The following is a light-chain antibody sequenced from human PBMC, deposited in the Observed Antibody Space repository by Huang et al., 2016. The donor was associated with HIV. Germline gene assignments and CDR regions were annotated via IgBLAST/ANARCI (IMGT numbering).Light chain of an antibody. V-gene: IGKV1-NL1*01. CDR1: QGIGNS. CDR3: QQYHTIPWT. J-gene: IGKJ1*01. Sequence: DIQMTQSPSSLSASVGDRVTITCRATQGIGNSLAWYQQKPGKAPRLLLYATSRLESGVPARFGGSGSGTHYTLTINTLQPEDIGSYYCQQYHTIPWTFGQGTKVEVK. CDR2: ATS.